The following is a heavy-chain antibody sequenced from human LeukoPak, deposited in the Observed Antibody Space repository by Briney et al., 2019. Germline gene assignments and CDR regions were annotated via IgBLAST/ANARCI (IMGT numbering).Heavy chain of an antibody. V-gene: IGHV4-31*03. CDR1: GGSINGYY. CDR3: ARWGYCSSTSCPGAFDP. Sequence: SETLSLTCIVSGGSINGYYWSWIRQHPGKGLEWIGYIYYSGSTYYNPSLKSRVTISVDTSKNQFSLKLSSVTAADTAVYYCARWGYCSSTSCPGAFDPWGQGTLVTVSS. J-gene: IGHJ5*02. CDR2: IYYSGST. D-gene: IGHD2-2*01.